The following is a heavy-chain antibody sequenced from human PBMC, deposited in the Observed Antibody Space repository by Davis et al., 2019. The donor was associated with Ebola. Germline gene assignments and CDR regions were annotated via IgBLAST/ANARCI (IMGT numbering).Heavy chain of an antibody. CDR3: TTPDTFQH. Sequence: GESLKISCATSGFTFSSCWMHWVRQAPGKGLVWVSRINGDGSSTYYADPVKGRFTISRDNSKSTLYLQMNSLRAEDTAMYYCTTPDTFQHRGQGTLVTVSS. CDR1: GFTFSSCW. CDR2: INGDGSST. J-gene: IGHJ1*01. V-gene: IGHV3-74*01. D-gene: IGHD5-18*01.